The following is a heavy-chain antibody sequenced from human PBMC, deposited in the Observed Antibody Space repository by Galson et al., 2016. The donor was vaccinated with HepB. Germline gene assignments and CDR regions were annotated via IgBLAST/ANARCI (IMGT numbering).Heavy chain of an antibody. CDR3: ARDFPSSRITGTTGGFDL. Sequence: SLRLSCAASGFTFRSYDMHWVRQATGKSLEWVSAIGSAGDTYYSGSVTGRFTISRDNANSSLYLQMNSLRAGDTAVYFCARDFPSSRITGTTGGFDLWGRGTLVTVSS. J-gene: IGHJ2*01. D-gene: IGHD1-7*01. V-gene: IGHV3-13*01. CDR2: IGSAGDT. CDR1: GFTFRSYD.